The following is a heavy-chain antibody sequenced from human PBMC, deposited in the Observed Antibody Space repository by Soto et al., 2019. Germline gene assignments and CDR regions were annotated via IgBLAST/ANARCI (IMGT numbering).Heavy chain of an antibody. D-gene: IGHD2-8*01. Sequence: SETLSLTCTVSCGSISSSTYYWGWMRQPPGKGLEWIASFFIGGNTYYNPSLKSRVTISVDTSKNQFSLKLSSVTAADTSVYYCFVLLGYSSPWWGQGTLVTVSS. V-gene: IGHV4-39*01. CDR3: FVLLGYSSPW. CDR1: CGSISSSTYY. J-gene: IGHJ4*02. CDR2: FFIGGNT.